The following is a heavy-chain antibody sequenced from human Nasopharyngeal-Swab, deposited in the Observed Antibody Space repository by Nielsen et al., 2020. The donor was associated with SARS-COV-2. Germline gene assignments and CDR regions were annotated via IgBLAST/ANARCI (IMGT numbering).Heavy chain of an antibody. CDR3: AKDHLDGYRSDFHYMDV. CDR2: ISYDGTNK. V-gene: IGHV3-30*18. D-gene: IGHD5-24*01. Sequence: VRRAPGKGLDWVAVISYDGTNKFYADSVKGRFTISRDNSKNTLYLQMNSLGTVDTAVYYCAKDHLDGYRSDFHYMDVWGEGTTVTVSS. J-gene: IGHJ6*03.